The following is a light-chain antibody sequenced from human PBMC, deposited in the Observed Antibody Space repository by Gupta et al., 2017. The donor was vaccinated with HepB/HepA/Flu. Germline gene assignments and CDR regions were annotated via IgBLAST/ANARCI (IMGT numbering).Light chain of an antibody. CDR1: RSNIGSNY. CDR3: AACDDSLSSVV. V-gene: IGLV1-47*01. J-gene: IGLJ3*02. CDR2: GNN. Sequence: QSVLPHPPSASQSPGPRVTIFPSGSRSNIGSNYVYWYQQLPGTAPKLLIYGNNQRPSGVPDRFSGSKSGTSASLAISGLRAEDEAEYYCAACDDSLSSVVFGGGTKLTVL.